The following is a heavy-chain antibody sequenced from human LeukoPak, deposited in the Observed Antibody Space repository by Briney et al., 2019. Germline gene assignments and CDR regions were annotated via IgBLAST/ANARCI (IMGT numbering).Heavy chain of an antibody. CDR3: ARVGADFWSYYFDY. V-gene: IGHV3-7*01. D-gene: IGHD3-3*01. J-gene: IGHJ4*02. Sequence: PGGSLRLSCAASGFTFSSYSMNWVRQAPGKGLEWVANIKQDGSEKYYVDSVKGRFTISRDNAKNSLYLQMNSLRAEDTAVYYCARVGADFWSYYFDYWGQGTLVTVSS. CDR2: IKQDGSEK. CDR1: GFTFSSYS.